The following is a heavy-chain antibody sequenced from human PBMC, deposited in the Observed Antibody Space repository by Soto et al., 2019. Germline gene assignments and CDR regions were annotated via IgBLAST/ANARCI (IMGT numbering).Heavy chain of an antibody. D-gene: IGHD3-9*01. V-gene: IGHV1-18*01. J-gene: IGHJ4*02. CDR1: GYTFTSYG. Sequence: ASVKVSCKASGYTFTSYGISWVRQAPGQGLEWMGWISAYNGNTNYAQKLQGRVTMTTDTSTSTAYMELRSLRSDDTAVYYCARDKIERYFDWGIDSWGQGTLVTVSS. CDR3: ARDKIERYFDWGIDS. CDR2: ISAYNGNT.